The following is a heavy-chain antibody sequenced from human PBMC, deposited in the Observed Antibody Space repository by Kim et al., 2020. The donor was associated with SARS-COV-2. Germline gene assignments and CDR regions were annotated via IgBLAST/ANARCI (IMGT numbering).Heavy chain of an antibody. V-gene: IGHV4-34*01. CDR3: ARGTRQWLVRGPYYYYMDG. D-gene: IGHD6-19*01. Sequence: SETLSLTCAVYGGFFSGYYWSWIRQPPGKGLEWIGEINHSGSTNYNPSLKSRVTISVDTSKNQFSLKLSSVTAADTAVYYCARGTRQWLVRGPYYYYMDGWGKGTTVTVSS. CDR1: GGFFSGYY. J-gene: IGHJ6*03. CDR2: INHSGST.